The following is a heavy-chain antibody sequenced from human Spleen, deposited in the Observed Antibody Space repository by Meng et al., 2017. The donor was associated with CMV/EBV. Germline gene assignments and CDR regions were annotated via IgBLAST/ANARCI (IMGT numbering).Heavy chain of an antibody. CDR3: ASFDHIPRRNYFDY. V-gene: IGHV4-30-4*01. D-gene: IGHD2-21*01. J-gene: IGHJ4*02. CDR1: GVSMRIGNYY. Sequence: QGQLQQSGPGLVEPSQTLSLTCMFPGVSMRIGNYYWSWIRQPPGKGLEWIGYIHHSGSAYYNPSLKSRVSISVETSKNQFSLNLNSMTAADTAVYYCASFDHIPRRNYFDYWGQGTLVTVSS. CDR2: IHHSGSA.